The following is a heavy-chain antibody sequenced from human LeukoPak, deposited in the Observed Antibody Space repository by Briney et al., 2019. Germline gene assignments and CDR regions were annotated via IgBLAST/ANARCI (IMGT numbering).Heavy chain of an antibody. CDR2: ISYDGSNK. CDR1: RFTLSTYA. V-gene: IGHV3-30*01. D-gene: IGHD3-3*02. CDR3: ARSGHWSAAFYYYCMDV. Sequence: GGSLRLSCAASRFTLSTYAMHWVRQAPGKGLEWVALISYDGSNKYYADSVKGRFTTSRDTSKTTLSLQMNSLRVEDTAVYYCARSGHWSAAFYYYCMDVWGKGTTVTVSS. J-gene: IGHJ6*03.